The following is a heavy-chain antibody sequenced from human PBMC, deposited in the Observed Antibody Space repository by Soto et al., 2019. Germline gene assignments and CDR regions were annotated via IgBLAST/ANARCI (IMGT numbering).Heavy chain of an antibody. CDR3: ARGTYYDFWSGYSVDY. J-gene: IGHJ4*02. CDR2: IYYSGST. CDR1: GGSVSSGSYY. D-gene: IGHD3-3*01. V-gene: IGHV4-61*01. Sequence: SETLSLTCTVSGGSVSSGSYYWSWIRQPPGKGLEWIGYIYYSGSTNYNPSLKSRVTISVDTSKNQFSLKLSSVTAADTAVYYCARGTYYDFWSGYSVDYWGQGTLVTVSS.